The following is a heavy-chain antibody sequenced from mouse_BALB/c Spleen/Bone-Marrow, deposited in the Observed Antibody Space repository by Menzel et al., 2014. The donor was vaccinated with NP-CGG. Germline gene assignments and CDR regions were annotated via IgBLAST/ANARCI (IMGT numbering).Heavy chain of an antibody. CDR1: GFTFTDYY. D-gene: IGHD2-2*01. Sequence: EVKLMESGGGLVQPGGSLILSCATSGFTFTDYYMSWVRRPPGKALEWLGFIRNKANGYTTEYSASVKGRFTISRDNSQSILYLQMNTLRAEDSATYYCARYGYDYFDYWGQGTTLTVSS. V-gene: IGHV7-3*02. CDR2: IRNKANGYTT. CDR3: ARYGYDYFDY. J-gene: IGHJ2*01.